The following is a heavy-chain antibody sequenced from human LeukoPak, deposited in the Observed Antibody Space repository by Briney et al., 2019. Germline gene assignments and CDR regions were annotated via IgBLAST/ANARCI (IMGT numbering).Heavy chain of an antibody. J-gene: IGHJ4*02. V-gene: IGHV3-53*01. Sequence: GGSVRLSCAVSGFSVTNNYMSWVRQAPGKGLEWVSVFYVGGATYYADSVKGRFTISRDNSENALYLQMKSLRAEDTAVYYCARGDGYNFFDYWGQGTQVTVSS. CDR2: FYVGGAT. D-gene: IGHD5-24*01. CDR1: GFSVTNNY. CDR3: ARGDGYNFFDY.